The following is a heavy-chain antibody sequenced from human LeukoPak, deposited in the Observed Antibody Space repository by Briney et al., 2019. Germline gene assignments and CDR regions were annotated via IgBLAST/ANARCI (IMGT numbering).Heavy chain of an antibody. D-gene: IGHD1-1*01. Sequence: GGSLRLSCAASGFTFSTYWMHWVRQAPGKGLVWVSRIGHDSINTYYADSVRGRFTISRDNAKNSLYLQMNSLRAEDTAVYYCARESGTTLYRGSFDPGGRGTRVTVSS. CDR3: ARESGTTLYRGSFDP. J-gene: IGHJ5*02. CDR2: IGHDSINT. V-gene: IGHV3-74*01. CDR1: GFTFSTYW.